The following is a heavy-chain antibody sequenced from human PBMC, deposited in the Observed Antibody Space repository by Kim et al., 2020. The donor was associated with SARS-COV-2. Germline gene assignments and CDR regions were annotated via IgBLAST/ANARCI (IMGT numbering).Heavy chain of an antibody. Sequence: FQGRVTITADESTSTAYMELSSLRSEDTAVYYCARVPHHKYYYGSYGMDVWGQGTTVTVSS. D-gene: IGHD3-10*01. V-gene: IGHV1-69*01. CDR3: ARVPHHKYYYGSYGMDV. J-gene: IGHJ6*02.